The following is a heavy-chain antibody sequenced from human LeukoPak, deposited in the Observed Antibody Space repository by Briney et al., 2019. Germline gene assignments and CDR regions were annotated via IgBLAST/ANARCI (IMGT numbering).Heavy chain of an antibody. D-gene: IGHD4-17*01. Sequence: SQSLSLTCAVSGVSFNDYYWSWVRQTPGKGLEWIGEINHSGYTNDSTSLKSRVTLSIDTSKKQFSLNLRSVTVADTGIYYCTRMTTGHDYWGQGTLVTVSS. V-gene: IGHV4-34*01. CDR3: TRMTTGHDY. CDR1: GVSFNDYY. J-gene: IGHJ4*02. CDR2: INHSGYT.